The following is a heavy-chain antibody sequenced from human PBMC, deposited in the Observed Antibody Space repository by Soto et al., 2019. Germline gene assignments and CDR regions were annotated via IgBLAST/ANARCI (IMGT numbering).Heavy chain of an antibody. CDR2: IISIFGTP. CDR3: ARDRDDYGSGNYYNRIDF. D-gene: IGHD3-10*01. V-gene: IGHV1-69*01. Sequence: QVQLVQSGAEVKKPGSSVKVSCMASGGIFSTYAISWLRQAPGQGLEWMGGIISIFGTPNYAQRFQGRVTITADESTSTAYMELSRLRSEDTAVNYCARDRDDYGSGNYYNRIDFWGQGTLVTVSS. CDR1: GGIFSTYA. J-gene: IGHJ4*02.